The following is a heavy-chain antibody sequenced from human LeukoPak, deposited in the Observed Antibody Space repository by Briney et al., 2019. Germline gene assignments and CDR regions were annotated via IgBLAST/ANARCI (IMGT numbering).Heavy chain of an antibody. J-gene: IGHJ4*02. V-gene: IGHV1-69*13. Sequence: SVKVSCKASGGTFSSYAISWVRQAPGQGLEWMGGIIPIFGTANYAQKFQGGVTITADESTSTAYMELSSLRSEDTAVYYCARGGTMVRGVIGVYWGQGTLVTVSS. CDR2: IIPIFGTA. CDR3: ARGGTMVRGVIGVY. CDR1: GGTFSSYA. D-gene: IGHD3-10*01.